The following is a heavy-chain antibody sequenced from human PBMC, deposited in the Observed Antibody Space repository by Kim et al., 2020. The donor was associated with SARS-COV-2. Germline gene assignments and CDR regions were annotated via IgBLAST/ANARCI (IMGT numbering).Heavy chain of an antibody. Sequence: GGSLRLSCAASGFTFSDYYMTWVRQAPGKGLEWVSYISGSSGYIKYADSVKGRFTISRDNANNSVFLQMTSLRAEDAAVYYCARDKVVTAVRGAQPEYYYGMDVWGQGTTVTVSS. D-gene: IGHD3-10*01. V-gene: IGHV3-11*06. CDR2: ISGSSGYI. CDR1: GFTFSDYY. CDR3: ARDKVVTAVRGAQPEYYYGMDV. J-gene: IGHJ6*02.